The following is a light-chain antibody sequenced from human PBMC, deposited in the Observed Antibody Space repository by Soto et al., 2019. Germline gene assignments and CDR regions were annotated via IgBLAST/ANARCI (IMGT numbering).Light chain of an antibody. CDR1: QTVRNNY. CDR3: QQFSSYPLT. CDR2: DAS. J-gene: IGKJ4*01. V-gene: IGKV3-20*01. Sequence: FVLTQSPGAVSLYPGERATLSCRASQTVRNNYLAWYQQKPGQAPRLLIYDASSRATGIPDRFSGGGSGTDFTLTISRLEPEDFAVYYCQQFSSYPLTFGGRTKVDTK.